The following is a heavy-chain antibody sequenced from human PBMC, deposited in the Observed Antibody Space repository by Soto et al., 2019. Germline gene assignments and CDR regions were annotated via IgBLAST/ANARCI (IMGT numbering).Heavy chain of an antibody. CDR2: INAGNGNT. J-gene: IGHJ4*02. CDR3: ARDRISWRRGRREALLDY. D-gene: IGHD3-16*01. Sequence: ASVKVSCKASGYTFTSYAMHWVRQAPGQRLEWMGWINAGNGNTKYSQKFQGRVTITRDTSASTAYMELSSLRSEDTAVYYCARDRISWRRGRREALLDYWGQGTLVTVSS. CDR1: GYTFTSYA. V-gene: IGHV1-3*01.